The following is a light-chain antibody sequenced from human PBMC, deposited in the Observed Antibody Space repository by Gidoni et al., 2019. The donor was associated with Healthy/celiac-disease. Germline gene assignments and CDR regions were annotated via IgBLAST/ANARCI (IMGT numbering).Light chain of an antibody. CDR2: DAS. Sequence: EIVLTQYPATLSLSPGERATLSGRASQSVSSYVAWYQQKPGQAPRLLIYDASNRATGIPARFSGSGSGTDFTLTISSLEPEDFAVYYCQQRSNWPWTFGQGTKVEIK. J-gene: IGKJ1*01. V-gene: IGKV3-11*01. CDR1: QSVSSY. CDR3: QQRSNWPWT.